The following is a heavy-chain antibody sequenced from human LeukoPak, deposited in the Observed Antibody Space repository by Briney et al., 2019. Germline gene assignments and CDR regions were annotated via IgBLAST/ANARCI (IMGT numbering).Heavy chain of an antibody. CDR2: IYTSGST. Sequence: PSETLSLTCTVSGGSISSYYWSWIRQPAGKGLEWIGRIYTSGSTNYNPSLKSRVTMSVDTSKNQFSLELSSVTAADTAVYYCARYYYDSSGYYSWFDPWGQGTLVTVSS. CDR3: ARYYYDSSGYYSWFDP. V-gene: IGHV4-4*07. D-gene: IGHD3-22*01. CDR1: GGSISSYY. J-gene: IGHJ5*02.